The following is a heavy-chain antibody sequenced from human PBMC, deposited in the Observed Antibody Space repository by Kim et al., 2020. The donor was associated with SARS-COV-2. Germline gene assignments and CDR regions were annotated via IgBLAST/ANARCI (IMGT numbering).Heavy chain of an antibody. V-gene: IGHV3-7*01. CDR3: AALDSVQVPGGI. J-gene: IGHJ4*02. Sequence: YVDTVKSRLTMSRDNAKNSLYLQMSSLRTEDTAIYCCAALDSVQVPGGIWGQGTLVTVSS. D-gene: IGHD3-10*01.